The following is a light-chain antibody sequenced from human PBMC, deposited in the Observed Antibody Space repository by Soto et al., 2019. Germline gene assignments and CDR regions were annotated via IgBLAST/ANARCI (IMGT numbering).Light chain of an antibody. CDR3: QQYGRASRT. J-gene: IGKJ1*01. V-gene: IGKV3-20*01. Sequence: ETVLTQSPGTLSLSPGERATLSCRASQTIRSNYLAWYRQTPGQAPRLLIYGASNRATGIADRFSGSGSGTGISLIISTMEPEDFALYYCQQYGRASRTCGQGTKVEI. CDR2: GAS. CDR1: QTIRSNY.